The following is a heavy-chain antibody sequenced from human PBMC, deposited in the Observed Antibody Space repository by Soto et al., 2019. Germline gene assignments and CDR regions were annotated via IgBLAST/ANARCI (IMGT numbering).Heavy chain of an antibody. J-gene: IGHJ6*03. Sequence: QDQLVQSGAEVKKPGASVKVSCKASGYTFTRYDMHWVRQAPGQRLEWMGWIGAGTGDTRYSQKFQGRVSITRDTSASTAYMELNSLRSEDTAVYYCARGTRHNYCYYMDVWGKGTTVTVSS. CDR2: IGAGTGDT. CDR1: GYTFTRYD. CDR3: ARGTRHNYCYYMDV. V-gene: IGHV1-3*01. D-gene: IGHD6-6*01.